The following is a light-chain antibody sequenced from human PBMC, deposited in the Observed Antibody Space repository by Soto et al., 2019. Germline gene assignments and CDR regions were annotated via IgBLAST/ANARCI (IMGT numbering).Light chain of an antibody. Sequence: EIVLSPCPATLSLSPGERATLSCRASQSVSSYLAWYQQKPGQAPRLLIYDASNRVTGIPARFSGSGSGTNFTLTISSLEPEDFAAYYCQQRSNWGTSGQGTKVDI. CDR1: QSVSSY. V-gene: IGKV3-11*01. CDR3: QQRSNWGT. CDR2: DAS. J-gene: IGKJ1*01.